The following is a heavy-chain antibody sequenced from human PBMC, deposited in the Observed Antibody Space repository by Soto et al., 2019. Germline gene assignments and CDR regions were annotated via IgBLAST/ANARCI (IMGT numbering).Heavy chain of an antibody. J-gene: IGHJ4*02. D-gene: IGHD3-16*01. V-gene: IGHV3-23*01. CDR3: ARYIMSGPKPPDY. CDR2: ISASGHGT. CDR1: GFAFSTYA. Sequence: DVKLLESGGGLVQPGGSLRLSCAASGFAFSTYAMSWVRQAPGKGLEWVSAISASGHGTYYTESLRGRFTISRDNSKNTVFLQMNSLRAEDTAVYYCARYIMSGPKPPDYWGQGILVTVSS.